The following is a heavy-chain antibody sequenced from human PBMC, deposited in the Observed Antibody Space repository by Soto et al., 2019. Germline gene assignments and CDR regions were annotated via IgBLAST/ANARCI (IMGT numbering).Heavy chain of an antibody. Sequence: QVQLVQSGAEVKKPGSSVKVSCKASGGTFSSYAISWVRQAPRQGLEWMGGIIPIFGTANYAQKFQGRVTLTAADSTSTAYMELSSLRSEGTAVSYCARARDAYGDPPGWFDPWIQGTMVTVSS. CDR3: ARARDAYGDPPGWFDP. D-gene: IGHD4-17*01. CDR1: GGTFSSYA. V-gene: IGHV1-69*01. CDR2: IIPIFGTA. J-gene: IGHJ5*02.